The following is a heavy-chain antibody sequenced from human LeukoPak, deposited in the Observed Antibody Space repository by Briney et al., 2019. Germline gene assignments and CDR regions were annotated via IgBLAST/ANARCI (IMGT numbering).Heavy chain of an antibody. Sequence: SETLSLTCTVSGYSISSGYYWGWIRQPPGKGLEWIGYIYYSGSTNYNPSLKSRVTISVDTSKNQFSLKLSSVTAADTAVYYCAYSSGYSSSWYQFDLWGRGTLVTVSS. CDR3: AYSSGYSSSWYQFDL. J-gene: IGHJ2*01. CDR2: IYYSGST. CDR1: GYSISSGYY. D-gene: IGHD6-13*01. V-gene: IGHV4-38-2*02.